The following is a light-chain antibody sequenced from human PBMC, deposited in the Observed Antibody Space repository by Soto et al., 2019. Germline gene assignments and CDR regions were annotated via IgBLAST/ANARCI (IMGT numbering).Light chain of an antibody. CDR1: SSDVSDYDY. CDR2: DVT. J-gene: IGLJ1*01. Sequence: QSALTQPRSVSGSPGQSVTISCTGTSSDVSDYDYVSWYQQHSGKAPKLMIYDVTKRPSGVPDRFSGSKSDRTASLTISGLQADDEADYYYSSYVGSSTYVFVAGTKVNVL. CDR3: SSYVGSSTYV. V-gene: IGLV2-11*01.